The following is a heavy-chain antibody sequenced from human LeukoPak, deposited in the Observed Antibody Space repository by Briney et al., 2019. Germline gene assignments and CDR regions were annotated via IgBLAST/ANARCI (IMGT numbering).Heavy chain of an antibody. Sequence: SETLSLTCSVSGGSISSSSYYWGWIRQPPGKGLEWIASIYYSGRTYYNPSLTSRVTISVDTSRNQFSLKLSSVTAADTAVYYCARGPARPYFDYWGQGTLVTVSS. CDR3: ARGPARPYFDY. CDR1: GGSISSSSYY. J-gene: IGHJ4*02. CDR2: IYYSGRT. D-gene: IGHD2-2*01. V-gene: IGHV4-39*07.